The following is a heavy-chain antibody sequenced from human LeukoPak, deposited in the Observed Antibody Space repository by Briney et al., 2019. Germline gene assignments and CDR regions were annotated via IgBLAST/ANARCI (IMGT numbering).Heavy chain of an antibody. J-gene: IGHJ5*02. D-gene: IGHD2-21*02. Sequence: GGSLRLSCAASGFTFSTYWMYWVRQAPGKGLLWVSRLNGDGSFTDYAASVKGRFTISRDNAKNTLYLQMNSLRAEDTAVYYCAKAALAYCGGVCYSPFDPWGQGTLVTVSS. CDR3: AKAALAYCGGVCYSPFDP. CDR2: LNGDGSFT. V-gene: IGHV3-74*01. CDR1: GFTFSTYW.